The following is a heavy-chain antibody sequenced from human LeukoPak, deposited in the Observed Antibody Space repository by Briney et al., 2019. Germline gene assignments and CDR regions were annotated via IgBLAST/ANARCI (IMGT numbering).Heavy chain of an antibody. CDR2: ISGSVGST. CDR1: GFTFSSYA. D-gene: IGHD5-18*01. J-gene: IGHJ6*02. CDR3: AKDRGYSYGYETDYYYYVMDV. Sequence: PGGSLRLSCAASGFTFSSYAMSWVRQAPGKGLEWVSAISGSVGSTYYADSVKGRFTNSRDNSKNTLYLQMNSLRAEDTAVYYCAKDRGYSYGYETDYYYYVMDVWGQGTPVTVSS. V-gene: IGHV3-23*01.